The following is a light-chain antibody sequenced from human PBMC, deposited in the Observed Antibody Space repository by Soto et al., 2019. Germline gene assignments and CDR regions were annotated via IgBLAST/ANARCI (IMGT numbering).Light chain of an antibody. J-gene: IGKJ4*01. CDR1: QSINTN. V-gene: IGKV3-15*01. Sequence: IVMTQFPATLSVSPGEGATLSCGASQSINTNFAGYQQKSGQAPRLLIYAASTRASGIPARFSGSGSGTEFTLTISSLQSEDFAVYYCQQYNAIPGTFGGGTKVDIK. CDR3: QQYNAIPGT. CDR2: AAS.